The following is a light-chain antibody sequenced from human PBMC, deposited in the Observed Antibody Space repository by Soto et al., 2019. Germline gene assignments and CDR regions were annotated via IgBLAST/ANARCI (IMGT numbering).Light chain of an antibody. Sequence: QAVVTQPPSASGTPGQRVTISCSGSSSNIGSNYVYWYQQLPGTVPKLLIYRNNQRPSGVPDRFSGSKSGTSASLAISGLRSEDEADYYCAAWDDSLSGPVVFGGGTKLTVL. CDR2: RNN. J-gene: IGLJ2*01. CDR1: SSNIGSNY. CDR3: AAWDDSLSGPVV. V-gene: IGLV1-47*01.